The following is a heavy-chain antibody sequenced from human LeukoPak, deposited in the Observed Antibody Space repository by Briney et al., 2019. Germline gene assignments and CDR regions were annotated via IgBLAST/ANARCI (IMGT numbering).Heavy chain of an antibody. D-gene: IGHD2-2*02. CDR1: GYSITSGYN. V-gene: IGHV4-38-2*02. J-gene: IGHJ4*02. Sequence: SETLSLTCTVSGYSITSGYNWAWIRQPPGKVLEWIGSIYHSGSAYYNPSLKSRVTISVDTSKNQFSLKLSSVTAADTAVYYCVSYCSSTTCYTRAVDYWGQETLVTVPS. CDR2: IYHSGSA. CDR3: VSYCSSTTCYTRAVDY.